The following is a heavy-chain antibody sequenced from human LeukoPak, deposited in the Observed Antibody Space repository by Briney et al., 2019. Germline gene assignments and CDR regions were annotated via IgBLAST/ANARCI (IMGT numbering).Heavy chain of an antibody. V-gene: IGHV1-18*01. CDR3: ARDAGYCSSETCYDDAFDI. Sequence: ASVKVSCKASGYTFTNYGLSWVRQAPGQGLEWMGWISGYNGNATYTQKLQGRVIMTTDTSTTTAYMDQRSLRSDDTAVYYCARDAGYCSSETCYDDAFDIWGQGTMVTVSS. CDR1: GYTFTNYG. CDR2: ISGYNGNA. J-gene: IGHJ3*02. D-gene: IGHD2-2*01.